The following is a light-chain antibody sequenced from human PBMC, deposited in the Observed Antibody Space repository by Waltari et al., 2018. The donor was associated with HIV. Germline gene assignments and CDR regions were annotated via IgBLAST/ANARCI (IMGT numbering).Light chain of an antibody. CDR1: SLRNYY. CDR3: NSRDSSGNHWV. CDR2: GKN. Sequence: SSELTQDPAVSVALGQTVRITCQGDSLRNYYASWYQQKPGQAPVLVIYGKNNRPSGIPDRFSGSSSGNTASLIITGAQAEDEADYYCNSRDSSGNHWVFGGGTKLTVL. J-gene: IGLJ3*02. V-gene: IGLV3-19*01.